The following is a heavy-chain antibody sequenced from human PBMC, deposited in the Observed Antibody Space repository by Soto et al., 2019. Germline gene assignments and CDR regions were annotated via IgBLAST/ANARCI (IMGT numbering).Heavy chain of an antibody. J-gene: IGHJ4*02. CDR1: GGSISSGGYS. V-gene: IGHV4-30-2*01. CDR2: IYHSGST. Sequence: SETLSLTCAVSGGSISSGGYSWSWIRQPPGKGLEWIGYIYHSGSTYYNPSLKSRVTISVDRSKNQFSLKLSSVTAADTAVYYCARAFIHCSSTSCYHTNFDYWGQGTLVTVSS. D-gene: IGHD2-2*01. CDR3: ARAFIHCSSTSCYHTNFDY.